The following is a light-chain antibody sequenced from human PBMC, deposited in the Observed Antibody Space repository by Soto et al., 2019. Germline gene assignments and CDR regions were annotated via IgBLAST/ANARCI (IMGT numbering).Light chain of an antibody. J-gene: IGKJ3*01. Sequence: DIVMTQSPLSLPVTPGEPASISCRSSQSLLHSNGYNYLDWYLQKPGQSPQLLIYLGSNRASGAPDRFSGSGSGTDFTLKISRVEAEDVGVYYCMQALQTPFTFGHGTKVEIK. CDR3: MQALQTPFT. V-gene: IGKV2-28*01. CDR2: LGS. CDR1: QSLLHSNGYNY.